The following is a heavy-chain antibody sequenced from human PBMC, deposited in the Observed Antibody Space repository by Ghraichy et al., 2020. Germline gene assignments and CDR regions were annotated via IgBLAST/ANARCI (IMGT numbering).Heavy chain of an antibody. Sequence: GESLNISCAASGFTFSSYSMSWVRQAPGKGLEWVSTISGGGGGTYYADSVKGRFTISRDNSKNTLYMQMNSLRAEDTAVYYCARLMAPMGFDYWGQGTLVTVSS. CDR3: ARLMAPMGFDY. D-gene: IGHD2-8*01. CDR2: ISGGGGGT. CDR1: GFTFSSYS. J-gene: IGHJ4*02. V-gene: IGHV3-23*01.